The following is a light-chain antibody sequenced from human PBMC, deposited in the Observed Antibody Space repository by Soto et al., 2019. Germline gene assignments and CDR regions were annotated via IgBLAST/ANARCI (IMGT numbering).Light chain of an antibody. CDR2: GAS. CDR3: QQYGRSPWT. Sequence: EIVLTRSPGTLSLSPGERATLSCRASQSVNSNYLAWYQQKPGQAPRLLIYGASSRASGIPDRFSGSGSGTDFTLTISRLEPEDFAVYYCQQYGRSPWTFGQGTKVEIK. CDR1: QSVNSNY. J-gene: IGKJ1*01. V-gene: IGKV3-20*01.